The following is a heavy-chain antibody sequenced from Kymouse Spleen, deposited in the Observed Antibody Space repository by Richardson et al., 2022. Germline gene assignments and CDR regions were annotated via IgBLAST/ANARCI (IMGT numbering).Heavy chain of an antibody. J-gene: IGHJ4*02. CDR3: ARREEPNFDY. CDR1: GGSFSGYY. V-gene: IGHV4-34*01. D-gene: IGHD1-26*01,IGHD3-10*01,IGHD3-16*02. CDR2: INHSGST. Sequence: QVQLQQWGAGLLKPSETLSLTCAVYGGSFSGYYWSWIRQPPGKGLEWIGEINHSGSTNYNPSLKSRVTISVDTSKNQFSLKLSSVTAADTAVYYCARREEPNFDYWGQGTLVTVSS.